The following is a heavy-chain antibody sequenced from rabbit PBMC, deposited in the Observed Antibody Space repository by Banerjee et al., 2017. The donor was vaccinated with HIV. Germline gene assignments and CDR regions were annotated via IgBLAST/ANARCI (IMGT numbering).Heavy chain of an antibody. J-gene: IGHJ4*01. D-gene: IGHD2-1*01. V-gene: IGHV1S45*01. Sequence: QEQLEESGGGLVKPGASLTLTCKASGFSFSSGYDMCWVRQAPGKGPEWIACIYTGNNAHTYYASWAKGRFTISKTSSTTVTLQMTSLTAADTATYFCARDSYADYAFYFNLWGPGTLVTVS. CDR2: IYTGNNAHT. CDR3: ARDSYADYAFYFNL. CDR1: GFSFSSGYD.